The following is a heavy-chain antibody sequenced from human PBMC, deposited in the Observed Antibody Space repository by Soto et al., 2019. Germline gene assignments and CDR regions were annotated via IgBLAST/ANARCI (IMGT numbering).Heavy chain of an antibody. CDR1: GYTFTSYA. CDR3: AGPGYCSGGSCYSVHYNWFDP. D-gene: IGHD2-15*01. V-gene: IGHV1-3*01. CDR2: INAGNGNT. J-gene: IGHJ5*02. Sequence: ASVKVSCKASGYTFTSYAMHWVRQAPGQRLEWMGWINAGNGNTKYSQKFQGRVTITRDTSASTAYMELSSLRSEDTAVYYCAGPGYCSGGSCYSVHYNWFDPWGQGTLVTVSS.